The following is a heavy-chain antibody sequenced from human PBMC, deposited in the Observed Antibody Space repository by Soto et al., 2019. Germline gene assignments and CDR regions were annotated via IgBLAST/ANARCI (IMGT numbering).Heavy chain of an antibody. CDR2: IYYSGST. V-gene: IGHV4-31*03. CDR3: ARVVVVAAKYFDS. J-gene: IGHJ4*02. CDR1: GGSISSGGYY. Sequence: QVQLQESGPGLVKPSQTLSLTCTVSGGSISSGGYYWSWIRQHPGKGLEWIGYIYYSGSTDYNPSLESRVRLSVDTSRNQCSLKLGAVTAADTAVYYCARVVVVAAKYFDSWGQGTLVTVAS. D-gene: IGHD2-15*01.